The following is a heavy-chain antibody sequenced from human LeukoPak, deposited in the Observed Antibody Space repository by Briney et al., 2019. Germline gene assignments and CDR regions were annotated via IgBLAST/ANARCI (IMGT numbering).Heavy chain of an antibody. CDR1: GVTVSTNY. V-gene: IGHV3-53*01. Sequence: GGSLRLSCAASGVTVSTNYMNWVRQAPGKGLEWVSIIYSGATTYYAGSVKGRFTISRDTSKNTVSLQMNSLRAEDTAVYFCARVGDHFHWNLDLWGRGTLVTVSS. CDR3: ARVGDHFHWNLDL. J-gene: IGHJ2*01. D-gene: IGHD3-3*02. CDR2: IYSGATT.